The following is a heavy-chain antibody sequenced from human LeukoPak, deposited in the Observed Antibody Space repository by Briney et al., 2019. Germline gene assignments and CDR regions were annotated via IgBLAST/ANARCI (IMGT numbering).Heavy chain of an antibody. Sequence: GGSLRLSCAASGFTFSSYEMNWVRQAPGKGLEWVSYISSSGSTIYYADSVKGRFTISRDNAKNSLYLQMNRLRPEDTAMYYCTRDHIAAGDYWGQGTLVTVSS. V-gene: IGHV3-48*03. CDR2: ISSSGSTI. D-gene: IGHD6-6*01. J-gene: IGHJ4*02. CDR1: GFTFSSYE. CDR3: TRDHIAAGDY.